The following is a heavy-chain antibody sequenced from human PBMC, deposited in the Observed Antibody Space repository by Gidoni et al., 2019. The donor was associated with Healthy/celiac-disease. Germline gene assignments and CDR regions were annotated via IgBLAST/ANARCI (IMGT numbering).Heavy chain of an antibody. D-gene: IGHD2-21*01. Sequence: QVQLQESGPGLVKPSQTLSLTCTASGGSISSGSYYWSWLRQPAGKGLEWIGRIYTSGSTNYNPAHKSRVTISVDTSKNQFSLKLSSVTAADTAVYYCARDRPEYCGGDCSDYWGQGTLVTVSS. CDR2: IYTSGST. CDR1: GGSISSGSYY. CDR3: ARDRPEYCGGDCSDY. J-gene: IGHJ4*02. V-gene: IGHV4-61*02.